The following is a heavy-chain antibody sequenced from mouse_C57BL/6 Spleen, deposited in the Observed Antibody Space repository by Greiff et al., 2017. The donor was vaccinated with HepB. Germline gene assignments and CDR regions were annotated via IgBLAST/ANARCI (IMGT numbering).Heavy chain of an antibody. D-gene: IGHD2-5*01. V-gene: IGHV1-42*01. CDR3: ARSEYSNYFDY. CDR1: GYSFTGYY. CDR2: INPSTGGT. Sequence: EVKLQESGPELVKPGASVKISCKASGYSFTGYYMNWVKQSPEKSLEWIGEINPSTGGTTYNQKFKAKATLTVDKSSSTAYMQLKSLTSEDSAVYYCARSEYSNYFDYWGQGTTLTVSS. J-gene: IGHJ2*01.